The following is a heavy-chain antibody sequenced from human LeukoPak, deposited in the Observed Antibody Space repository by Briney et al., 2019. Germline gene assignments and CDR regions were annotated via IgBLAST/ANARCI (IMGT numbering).Heavy chain of an antibody. Sequence: SETLSLTCTVSGGSISNSYWSWVRQPPGKGLEWIGHIYSSGSTTYSPSLKSRVTMSVDTSKNQFSLKLTSVTAADSAVYYCARYYGSGDYSLNYFDYWGQGNLVTVSS. CDR1: GGSISNSY. J-gene: IGHJ4*02. D-gene: IGHD3-10*01. V-gene: IGHV4-59*12. CDR2: IYSSGST. CDR3: ARYYGSGDYSLNYFDY.